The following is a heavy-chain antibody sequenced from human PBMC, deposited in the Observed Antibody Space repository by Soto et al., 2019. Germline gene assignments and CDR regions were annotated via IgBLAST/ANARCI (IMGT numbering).Heavy chain of an antibody. Sequence: KPSETLSLTCTVSGGSISSYYWSWIRQPPGKGLEWTGYIYYSGSTNYNPSLKSRVTISVDTSKNQFSLKLSSVTAADTAVYYCARGSYYGSGSYYNVLWFDPWGQGTLVTVSS. CDR1: GGSISSYY. CDR2: IYYSGST. CDR3: ARGSYYGSGSYYNVLWFDP. J-gene: IGHJ5*02. V-gene: IGHV4-59*01. D-gene: IGHD3-10*01.